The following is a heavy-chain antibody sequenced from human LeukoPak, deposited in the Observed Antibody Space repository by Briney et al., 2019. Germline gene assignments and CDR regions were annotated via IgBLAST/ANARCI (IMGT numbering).Heavy chain of an antibody. D-gene: IGHD3-16*01. Sequence: SETLSLTRAVSGYSISSGYYWGWIRQPPGKGLEWIGSIYHSGSTYYNPSLKSRVAISVDTSKNQFSLKLSSVTAADTAVYYCARVGMITFGGVADYFDYWGQGTLVTVSS. J-gene: IGHJ4*02. CDR2: IYHSGST. CDR1: GYSISSGYY. CDR3: ARVGMITFGGVADYFDY. V-gene: IGHV4-38-2*01.